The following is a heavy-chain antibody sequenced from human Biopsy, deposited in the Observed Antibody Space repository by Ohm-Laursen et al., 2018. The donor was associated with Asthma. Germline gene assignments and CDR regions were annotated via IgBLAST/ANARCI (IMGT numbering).Heavy chain of an antibody. J-gene: IGHJ4*02. D-gene: IGHD3-3*01. CDR3: ARDVMEWYLPAFDF. CDR1: GFKFSSYA. V-gene: IGHV3-30-3*01. Sequence: SLRLSCAASGFKFSSYAFHWVRQAPGKGLEWVALITYDGAKTLYGDSVKGRFTVSRDDSKNTLYLQMNSLGPDDTAVYYCARDVMEWYLPAFDFWGQGTLVTVSS. CDR2: ITYDGAKT.